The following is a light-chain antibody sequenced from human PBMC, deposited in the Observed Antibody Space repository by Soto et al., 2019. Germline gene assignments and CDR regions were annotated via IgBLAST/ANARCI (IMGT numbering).Light chain of an antibody. CDR3: GSYSTSGSVV. Sequence: QSALTQPASVAGSPGQSIAISCTGTFSGVGGYDFVAWYQQHPGKAPKVIIYDVNNRPSGVSNRFFGSKSGNTASLTISGLQTEDEADYYCGSYSTSGSVVFGGGTTLTVL. CDR2: DVN. CDR1: FSGVGGYDF. V-gene: IGLV2-14*01. J-gene: IGLJ2*01.